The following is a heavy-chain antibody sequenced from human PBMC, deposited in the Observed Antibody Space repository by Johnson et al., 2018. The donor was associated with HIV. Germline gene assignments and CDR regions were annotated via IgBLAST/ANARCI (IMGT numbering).Heavy chain of an antibody. Sequence: QVPLVESGGDLVKPGGSLRLSCAASGFTFSSYDLHWVRQAPGKGLEWVAVISYDGSEKYFADSVKGRFTISRDNSKNTLYLQMDSLRAEDTAVYYCARAGAVGFDAFDIWGQGTMVTVSS. CDR3: ARAGAVGFDAFDI. V-gene: IGHV3-30*03. D-gene: IGHD6-19*01. CDR2: ISYDGSEK. CDR1: GFTFSSYD. J-gene: IGHJ3*02.